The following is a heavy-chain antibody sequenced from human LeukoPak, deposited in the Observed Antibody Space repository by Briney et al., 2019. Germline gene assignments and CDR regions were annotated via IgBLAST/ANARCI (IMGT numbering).Heavy chain of an antibody. Sequence: GGSLRLSCAASGFTFSSYAMSWVRQAPGKGLEWVSAISGSGGSTYYADSVKGRFTISRDNSKNTLYLQMNSLRAEDTAVYYCAKDLRITMVRGVLNYFDYWGQGTLVTVSS. D-gene: IGHD3-10*01. CDR1: GFTFSSYA. CDR3: AKDLRITMVRGVLNYFDY. J-gene: IGHJ4*02. CDR2: ISGSGGST. V-gene: IGHV3-23*01.